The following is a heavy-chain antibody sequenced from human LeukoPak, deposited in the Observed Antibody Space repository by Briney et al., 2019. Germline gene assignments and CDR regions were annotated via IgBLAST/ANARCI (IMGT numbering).Heavy chain of an antibody. CDR1: GYTFTGYY. D-gene: IGHD6-13*01. CDR3: ARLPRAAAAAGRNWFDP. CDR2: MNPNSGNT. J-gene: IGHJ5*02. Sequence: ASVKVSCKASGYTFTGYYIHWVRQATGQGLEWMGWMNPNSGNTGYAQKFQGRVTMTRNTSISTAYMELSSLRSEDTAVYYCARLPRAAAAAGRNWFDPWAREPWSPSPQ. V-gene: IGHV1-8*02.